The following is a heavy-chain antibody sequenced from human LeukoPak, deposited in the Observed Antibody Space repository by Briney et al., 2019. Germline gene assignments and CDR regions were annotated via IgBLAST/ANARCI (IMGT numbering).Heavy chain of an antibody. D-gene: IGHD2-2*01. CDR3: AKDLGDQHDY. J-gene: IGHJ4*02. CDR2: ISGDGGST. V-gene: IGHV3-43*02. CDR1: GFTFDDYA. Sequence: GGSLRLSCAASGFTFDDYAMHWVRQAPGKGLEWVSLISGDGGSTYYADSVKGRFTISRDNSKNSLYLQMNSLRTEDTALYYRAKDLGDQHDYWGQGTLVTVSS.